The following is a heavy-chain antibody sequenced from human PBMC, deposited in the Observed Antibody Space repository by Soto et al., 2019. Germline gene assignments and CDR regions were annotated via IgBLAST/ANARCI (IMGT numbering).Heavy chain of an antibody. CDR3: ARKGPPRDAFDI. CDR2: VLGGGGST. J-gene: IGHJ3*02. V-gene: IGHV3-23*01. CDR1: GFTFSSYA. Sequence: EVQLLESGGGLVQPGGSLRLSCAASGFTFSSYAMSWVRQTPGKGLEWVSGVLGGGGSTFYADSVKGRFTISRDNSKKALYVQMMSLRAEDTAIYYCARKGPPRDAFDIWGQGTMVTVSS.